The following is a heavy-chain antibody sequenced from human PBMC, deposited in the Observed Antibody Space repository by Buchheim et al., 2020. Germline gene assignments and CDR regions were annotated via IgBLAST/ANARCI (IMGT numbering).Heavy chain of an antibody. Sequence: QVQLQESGPGLVKPSGTLSLTCAVSGGSISSSNWWSWVRQPPGKGLEWIGEIYHSGSTNYNPSLKSRVTISVDKSKNQFSLKLSSVTAADTAVYYCARDFRGYYDSSGYYYAAYDAFDIWGQGT. J-gene: IGHJ3*02. CDR2: IYHSGST. CDR1: GGSISSSNW. CDR3: ARDFRGYYDSSGYYYAAYDAFDI. D-gene: IGHD3-22*01. V-gene: IGHV4-4*02.